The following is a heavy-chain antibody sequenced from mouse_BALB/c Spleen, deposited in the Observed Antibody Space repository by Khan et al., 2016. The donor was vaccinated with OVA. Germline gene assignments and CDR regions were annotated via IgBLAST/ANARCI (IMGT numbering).Heavy chain of an antibody. J-gene: IGHJ3*01. V-gene: IGHV5-6*01. Sequence: EVKLVESGGDLVKPGGSLKLSCAASGFIFSAFGMSWVRQTPDKCLEWVATISSAGDYNFYPDSVKGRFTISRDNAKNPLYLQMSSLRSEDTAMYYCSSHLTGSFAYWSQGTLVTVSA. CDR3: SSHLTGSFAY. CDR2: ISSAGDYN. CDR1: GFIFSAFG. D-gene: IGHD4-1*01.